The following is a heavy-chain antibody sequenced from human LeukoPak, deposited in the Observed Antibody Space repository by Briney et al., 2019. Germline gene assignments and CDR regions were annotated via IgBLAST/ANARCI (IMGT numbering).Heavy chain of an antibody. Sequence: GGSLRLSCAASGFMFSSHAMSWVRQAPGKGLEWVSSISGSAIDTYHADSVKGRFTISRDNSKNTVYLQMNSLRAEDTAIYYCAKDTYYSGSGGPSHFDYWGQGTLVTVSS. V-gene: IGHV3-23*01. D-gene: IGHD3-10*01. CDR1: GFMFSSHA. CDR3: AKDTYYSGSGGPSHFDY. J-gene: IGHJ4*02. CDR2: ISGSAIDT.